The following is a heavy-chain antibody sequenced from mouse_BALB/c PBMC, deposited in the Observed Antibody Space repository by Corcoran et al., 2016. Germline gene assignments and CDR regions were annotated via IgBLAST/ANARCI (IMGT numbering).Heavy chain of an antibody. CDR3: GRSREGNYVVY. J-gene: IGHJ2*01. D-gene: IGHD2-1*01. CDR2: IDPANGST. CDR1: GINIKDTY. Sequence: EVQLQQSGAELVKPGASVKLSCTASGINIKDTYMHWVKQRPEQGLEWIGRIDPANGSTKSDPKFQGKATMTADTSSNTVYLQLSSLTSEATAVYYCGRSREGNYVVYWGQGTTLTVSS. V-gene: IGHV14-3*02.